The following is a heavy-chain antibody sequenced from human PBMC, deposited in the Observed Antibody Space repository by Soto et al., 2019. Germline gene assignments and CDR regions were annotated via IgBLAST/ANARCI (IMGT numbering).Heavy chain of an antibody. Sequence: GESLKISCKGSGYSFTSYWIGWVCQMPGKGLEWMGIIYPGDSDTRYSPSFQGQVTISADKSISTAYLQWSSLMASDTAMYYCARHCVDRATNYYYGMDVWGQGTTVTVSS. D-gene: IGHD1-26*01. CDR2: IYPGDSDT. CDR3: ARHCVDRATNYYYGMDV. V-gene: IGHV5-51*01. J-gene: IGHJ6*02. CDR1: GYSFTSYW.